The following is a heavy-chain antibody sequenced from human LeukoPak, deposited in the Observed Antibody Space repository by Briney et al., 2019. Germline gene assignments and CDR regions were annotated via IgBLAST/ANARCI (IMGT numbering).Heavy chain of an antibody. CDR3: ARAAADENSWYYFDY. CDR2: IHYSGST. V-gene: IGHV4-30-4*01. D-gene: IGHD2/OR15-2a*01. Sequence: SETLSLTCTVSGDSISSGDHYWSWIRQPPGKGLEWIGYIHYSGSTYYNPSLKSRVIISVDMSKNQFSLSLNSLTAADSAVYYCARAAADENSWYYFDYWGQGTLVTVSS. J-gene: IGHJ4*02. CDR1: GDSISSGDHY.